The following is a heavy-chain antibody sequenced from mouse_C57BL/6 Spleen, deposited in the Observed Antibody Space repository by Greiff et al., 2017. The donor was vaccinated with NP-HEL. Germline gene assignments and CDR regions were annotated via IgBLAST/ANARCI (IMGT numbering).Heavy chain of an antibody. D-gene: IGHD1-1*01. Sequence: VQLQQSGPELVKPGASVKISCKASGYTFTDYYMNWVKQSHGKSLEWIGDINPNNGGTSYNQKFKGKATLTVDKSSSTAYMELRSLTSEDSAVYYCARWVVAVDYWGQGTTLTVSS. CDR2: INPNNGGT. CDR1: GYTFTDYY. V-gene: IGHV1-26*01. J-gene: IGHJ2*01. CDR3: ARWVVAVDY.